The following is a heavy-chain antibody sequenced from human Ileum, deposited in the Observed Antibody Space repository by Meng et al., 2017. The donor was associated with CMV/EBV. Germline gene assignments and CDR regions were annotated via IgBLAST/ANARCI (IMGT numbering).Heavy chain of an antibody. J-gene: IGHJ4*02. Sequence: LVVSVGDVVQPGGSLRLSCAASGLTFSATSLHWVRQAPGRGLEYLSAINYNGGTTYYANSVKGRFTIFRDNSKNTLYLQMGSVRHDDMALYYCATWNGQYHTYWGQGTLVTVSS. CDR3: ATWNGQYHTY. D-gene: IGHD1-1*01. V-gene: IGHV3-64*01. CDR2: INYNGGTT. CDR1: GLTFSATS.